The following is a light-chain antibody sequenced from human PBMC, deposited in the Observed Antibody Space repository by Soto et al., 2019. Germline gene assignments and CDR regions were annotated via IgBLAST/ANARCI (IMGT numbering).Light chain of an antibody. CDR3: LQATPGQEYA. V-gene: IGKV2-30*01. J-gene: IGKJ2*01. CDR1: QSIEYSGGNTY. CDR2: KVS. Sequence: DVVMTQSPLSLPVTLGQPASISCRSSQSIEYSGGNTYLNWFQQRPGQSPRRLIYKVSNRDSGVPDRFSGSGSGTAFTLKISRVEAEDVGVYYCLQATPGQEYAFGQGTKLEIK.